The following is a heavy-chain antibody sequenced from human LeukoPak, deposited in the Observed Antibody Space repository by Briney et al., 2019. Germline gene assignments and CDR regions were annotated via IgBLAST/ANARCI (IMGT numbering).Heavy chain of an antibody. Sequence: PSETLSLTCTVPGGSISSSSYYWGWIRQPPGKGLEWIGSIYYSGSTYYNPSLTSRVTISVDTSKNHFSLKLSSVTAADTAVYYCARHTFDYVWGSYRLFDYWGQGTLVTVSS. D-gene: IGHD3-16*02. V-gene: IGHV4-39*01. CDR1: GGSISSSSYY. J-gene: IGHJ4*02. CDR3: ARHTFDYVWGSYRLFDY. CDR2: IYYSGST.